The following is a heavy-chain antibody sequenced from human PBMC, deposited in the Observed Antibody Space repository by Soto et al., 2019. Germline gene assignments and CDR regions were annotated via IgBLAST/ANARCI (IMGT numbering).Heavy chain of an antibody. CDR1: GGAVSSGTYY. CDR2: IYFTGST. CDR3: TRGPPRVQWFDP. J-gene: IGHJ5*02. V-gene: IGHV4-61*01. Sequence: SETLSLTCTVSGGAVSSGTYYWSWIRQPPGKGLEWIGHIYFTGSTNYNPSLKSRVTMSLDTSRNQFSLKLSSVTAADTAVYYCTRGPPRVQWFDPWGLGTLVNRLL.